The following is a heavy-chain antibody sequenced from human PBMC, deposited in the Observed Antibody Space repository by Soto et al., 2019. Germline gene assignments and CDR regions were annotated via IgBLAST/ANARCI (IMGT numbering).Heavy chain of an antibody. Sequence: ASVKVSCEASGYTFTGYYMHCVRQAPGQGLEWMGWVNPNSGGTNYAQKFQGWVTMTRDTSISTAYMELSRLRSDDTAVYYCARKKYPLGYCSGGSCLAGPFDYWGQGTLVTVSS. J-gene: IGHJ4*02. V-gene: IGHV1-2*04. CDR1: GYTFTGYY. CDR3: ARKKYPLGYCSGGSCLAGPFDY. CDR2: VNPNSGGT. D-gene: IGHD2-15*01.